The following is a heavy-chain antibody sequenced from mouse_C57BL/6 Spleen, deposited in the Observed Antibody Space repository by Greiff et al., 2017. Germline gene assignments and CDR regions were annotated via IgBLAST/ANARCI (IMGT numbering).Heavy chain of an antibody. V-gene: IGHV1-64*01. J-gene: IGHJ4*01. CDR2: IHPNSGST. CDR1: GYTFISYW. D-gene: IGHD2-3*01. Sequence: QVQLQQPGAELVKPGASVKLSCKASGYTFISYWMHWVKQRPGQGLEWIGIIHPNSGSTNYNEKFKSKATLTVDKSSSTAYMQLSSLTSEDSAVYYCAREVIYDGYAMDYWGQGASVTVSS. CDR3: AREVIYDGYAMDY.